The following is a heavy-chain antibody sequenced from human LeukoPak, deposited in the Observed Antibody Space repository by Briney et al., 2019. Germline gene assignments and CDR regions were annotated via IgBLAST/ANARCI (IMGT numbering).Heavy chain of an antibody. Sequence: GASVKVSCKASGGTFSSYAISWVRQAPGQGLEWMGGFDPEDGETIYAQKFQGRVTMTEDTSTDTAYMELSSLRSEDTAVYYCANARDYYGMDVWGQGTTVTVSS. CDR2: FDPEDGET. CDR3: ANARDYYGMDV. CDR1: GGTFSSYA. V-gene: IGHV1-24*01. J-gene: IGHJ6*02.